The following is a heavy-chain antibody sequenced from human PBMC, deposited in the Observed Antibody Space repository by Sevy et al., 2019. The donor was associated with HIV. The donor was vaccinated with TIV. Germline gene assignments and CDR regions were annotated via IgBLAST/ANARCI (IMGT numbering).Heavy chain of an antibody. D-gene: IGHD5-18*01. J-gene: IGHJ5*02. Sequence: GESLKISCKGSGYSFTSYWIGWVRQMPGKGLEWMGIIYPGDSDTRYSPSFQGQVTISADKSISTAYLQWSSLKASDTAMYYCARRMRRWDTAMETDWFDPWGQGTLVTVSS. CDR3: ARRMRRWDTAMETDWFDP. V-gene: IGHV5-51*01. CDR1: GYSFTSYW. CDR2: IYPGDSDT.